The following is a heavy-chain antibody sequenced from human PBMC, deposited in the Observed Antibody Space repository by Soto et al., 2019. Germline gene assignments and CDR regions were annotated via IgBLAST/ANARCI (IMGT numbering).Heavy chain of an antibody. D-gene: IGHD2-21*01. Sequence: QVQLQESGPGLVKPSETLSLTCTVSGGSISSYYWSWIRQPPGKGLAWIGYIFYSGNTNYNPSLKSRVTISVDTSNNQFSLKLSSVTAADTAVDYCARGFHWFDPWGQGTLVTVSS. J-gene: IGHJ5*02. CDR3: ARGFHWFDP. CDR1: GGSISSYY. V-gene: IGHV4-59*01. CDR2: IFYSGNT.